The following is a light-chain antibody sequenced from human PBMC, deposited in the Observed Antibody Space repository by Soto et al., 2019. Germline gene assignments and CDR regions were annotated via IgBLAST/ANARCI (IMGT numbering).Light chain of an antibody. V-gene: IGLV2-8*01. CDR3: SSYAGSNNKV. Sequence: QSALTQPPSASGSPGQSVTISCTGTSSDVGGYNYVSWYQQHPGKAPKLMIYEVSKRPSGVPDRFSGSKSGNTASLTVSGLQAEDEADYYCSSYAGSNNKVFGTGTKLTVI. CDR1: SSDVGGYNY. CDR2: EVS. J-gene: IGLJ1*01.